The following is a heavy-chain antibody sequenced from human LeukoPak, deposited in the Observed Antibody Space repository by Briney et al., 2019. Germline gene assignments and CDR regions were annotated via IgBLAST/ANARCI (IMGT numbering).Heavy chain of an antibody. CDR3: ARGVRESITIFGVAPGYYYYYMDV. J-gene: IGHJ6*03. CDR1: GGTFSSYA. D-gene: IGHD3-3*01. CDR2: IIPIFGTA. V-gene: IGHV1-69*06. Sequence: GASVKVSCKASGGTFSSYAISWVRQAPGQGLEWMGGIIPIFGTANYAQKFQGRVTITADKSTSTAYMELSSLRSEDTAVYYCARGVRESITIFGVAPGYYYYYMDVWGKGTTVTVSS.